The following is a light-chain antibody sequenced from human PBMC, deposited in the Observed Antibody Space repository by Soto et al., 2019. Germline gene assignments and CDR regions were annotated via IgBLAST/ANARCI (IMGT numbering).Light chain of an antibody. CDR3: GTWDSSLSGWV. CDR1: SSDFGSYKF. V-gene: IGLV2-23*01. CDR2: ETS. J-gene: IGLJ3*02. Sequence: QSALTQPASVSGSPGQSVTISCTGTSSDFGSYKFVSWYQHHPGKVPKVIIYETSKRPSGVSDRFSGSKSGNTASLTISGLQAEDEADYYCGTWDSSLSGWVFGGGTKLTVL.